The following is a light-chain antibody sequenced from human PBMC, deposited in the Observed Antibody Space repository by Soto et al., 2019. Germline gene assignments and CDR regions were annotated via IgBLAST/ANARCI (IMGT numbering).Light chain of an antibody. CDR1: QTISTSY. CDR3: LHSGGSPPFT. CDR2: GTF. J-gene: IGKJ2*01. Sequence: EVVLTQSPGTLSLSPGERATLSCRASQTISTSYLGWYQQKPGQAPRLLIYGTFNRATGIPDRFSGSGSGTDFTLTISKREPEDFVVFYCLHSGGSPPFTFGQGTRLEI. V-gene: IGKV3-20*01.